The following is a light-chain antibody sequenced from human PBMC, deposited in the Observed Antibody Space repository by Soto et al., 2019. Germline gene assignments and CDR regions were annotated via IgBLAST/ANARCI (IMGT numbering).Light chain of an antibody. J-gene: IGLJ3*02. V-gene: IGLV1-40*01. CDR2: VSS. CDR3: QSFDSSLNACV. CDR1: SSNIGAGYD. Sequence: QSVLTQPPSVSGAPGQRVTISCTGSSSNIGAGYDVHWYQQVPGRAPKLLIYVSSNRPSGVPDRFSGSKSGTSASLAIPGLQAEDEADYYCQSFDSSLNACVFGGGTKLTVL.